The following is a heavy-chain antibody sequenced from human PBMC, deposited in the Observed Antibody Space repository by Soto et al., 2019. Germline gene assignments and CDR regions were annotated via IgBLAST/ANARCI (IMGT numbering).Heavy chain of an antibody. Sequence: PGGSLRLSCAASGFTFSSYSMNWVRQAPGKGLEWVAVISYDGSNKYYADSVKGRFTISRDNSKNTLYLQMNSLRAEDTAGYYCARDNIVVVPAAISYYYYGMDVWGQGTTVTVSS. V-gene: IGHV3-30*03. CDR2: ISYDGSNK. CDR1: GFTFSSYS. J-gene: IGHJ6*02. D-gene: IGHD2-2*01. CDR3: ARDNIVVVPAAISYYYYGMDV.